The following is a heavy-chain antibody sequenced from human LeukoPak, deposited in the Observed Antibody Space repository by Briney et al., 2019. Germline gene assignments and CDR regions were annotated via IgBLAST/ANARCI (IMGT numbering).Heavy chain of an antibody. V-gene: IGHV1-46*01. CDR3: ARVISSGWYHGQFDY. CDR2: ISPSGGST. D-gene: IGHD6-19*01. J-gene: IGHJ4*02. CDR1: GYTFTSNY. Sequence: ASVKVSCKAFGYTFTSNYMHWVRQAPGQGPEWMGVISPSGGSTTYAQKFQGRVTLTRDMSTSTDYMELRSLRSDDTAVYYCARVISSGWYHGQFDYWGQGTLVTVSS.